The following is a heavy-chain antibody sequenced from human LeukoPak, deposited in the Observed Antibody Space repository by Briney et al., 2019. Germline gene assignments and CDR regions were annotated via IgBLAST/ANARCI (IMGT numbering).Heavy chain of an antibody. J-gene: IGHJ3*02. D-gene: IGHD3-22*01. CDR2: ISYDGSNK. CDR1: GFTFSSYA. CDR3: AKDDGYYDSSGYYYHDAFDI. V-gene: IGHV3-30*04. Sequence: PGGSLRLSCAASGFTFSSYAMHWVRQAPGKGLEWVAVISYDGSNKYYADSVKGRFTISRDNSKNTLYLQMNSLRAEDTAVYYCAKDDGYYDSSGYYYHDAFDIWGQGTMVTVSS.